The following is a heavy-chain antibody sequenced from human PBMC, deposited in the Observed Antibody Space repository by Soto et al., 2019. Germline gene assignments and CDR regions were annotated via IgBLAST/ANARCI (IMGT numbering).Heavy chain of an antibody. Sequence: PEGTLSLTCTVSGGSISSSSYYWGRIRQPPGKGLEWIGSIYYSGSTYYNPSLKSRVTISVDTSKNQFSLKLSSVTAADTAVYYCARQPRPYYDILTGYNLWRGSLDYWGQGTLVTVSS. CDR3: ARQPRPYYDILTGYNLWRGSLDY. CDR1: GGSISSSSYY. V-gene: IGHV4-39*01. J-gene: IGHJ4*02. CDR2: IYYSGST. D-gene: IGHD3-9*01.